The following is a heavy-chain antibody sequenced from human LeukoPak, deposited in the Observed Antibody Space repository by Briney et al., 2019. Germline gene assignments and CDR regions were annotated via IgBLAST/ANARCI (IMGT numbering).Heavy chain of an antibody. CDR2: IYYSGST. D-gene: IGHD3-3*01. J-gene: IGHJ3*02. Sequence: SETLSLTCTVSGGSISSYYWSWIRQPPGKGLEWIGYIYYSGSTNYNPSLKSRVTISVDTSKNQFSLKLSSVTAADTAVYYCARDLRDFWSGDYAFDIWGQGTTVTVSS. V-gene: IGHV4-59*01. CDR1: GGSISSYY. CDR3: ARDLRDFWSGDYAFDI.